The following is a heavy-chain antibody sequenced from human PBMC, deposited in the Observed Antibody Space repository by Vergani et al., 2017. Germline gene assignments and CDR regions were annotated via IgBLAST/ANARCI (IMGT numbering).Heavy chain of an antibody. J-gene: IGHJ6*03. CDR2: IWYDGSNK. D-gene: IGHD3-10*01. CDR3: ARDVMSGVNYMDV. Sequence: QVQLVESGGGVVQPGRSLRLSCAASGFTFSSYGMHWVRQAPGKGLEWVAVIWYDGSNKYYADSVKGRFTISRDNSKNTLYLQMNSLRAEDTAVYYCARDVMSGVNYMDVWGKGTTVTVSS. CDR1: GFTFSSYG. V-gene: IGHV3-33*01.